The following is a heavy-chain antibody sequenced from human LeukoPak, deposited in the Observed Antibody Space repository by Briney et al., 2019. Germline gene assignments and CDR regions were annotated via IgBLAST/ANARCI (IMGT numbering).Heavy chain of an antibody. CDR2: INQEGSEK. Sequence: GGSLRLSCAASGFTFSSYWMSWVRQAAGKGREWVANINQEGSEKYYGDSVKGRFTISRDNAKTSLYLQMNSLRAEDTAVYYCARVGCSGGSCYSGRGPFDPWGQGTLVTVSS. CDR3: ARVGCSGGSCYSGRGPFDP. J-gene: IGHJ5*02. CDR1: GFTFSSYW. V-gene: IGHV3-7*01. D-gene: IGHD2-15*01.